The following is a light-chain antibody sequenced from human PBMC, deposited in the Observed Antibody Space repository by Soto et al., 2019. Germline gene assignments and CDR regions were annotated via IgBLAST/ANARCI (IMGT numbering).Light chain of an antibody. CDR1: QSVSSN. CDR3: QQYNNGPPMA. Sequence: EIVMTQSPATLSLSPGERATLSCRASQSVSSNLAWYQQKPGQAPRLLIYGASTRATGIPARFSGSGSGTEFTLTISSMQSEDFEVYYCQQYNNGPPMAFGQGTKVEIK. CDR2: GAS. J-gene: IGKJ1*01. V-gene: IGKV3-15*01.